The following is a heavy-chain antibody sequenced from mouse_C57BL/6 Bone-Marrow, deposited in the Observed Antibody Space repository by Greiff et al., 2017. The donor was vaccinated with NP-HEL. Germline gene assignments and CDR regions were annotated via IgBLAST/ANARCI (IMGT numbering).Heavy chain of an antibody. CDR3: ARRRFAY. CDR2: ISSGGSYT. J-gene: IGHJ3*01. V-gene: IGHV5-6*01. Sequence: EVQLVESGGDLVKPGGSPKLSCAASGFTFSSYGMSWVRQTPDKRLEWVATISSGGSYTYYPDSVKGRFTISRDNAKNTLYLQMSSLKSEDTAMYYCARRRFAYWGQGTLVTVSA. CDR1: GFTFSSYG.